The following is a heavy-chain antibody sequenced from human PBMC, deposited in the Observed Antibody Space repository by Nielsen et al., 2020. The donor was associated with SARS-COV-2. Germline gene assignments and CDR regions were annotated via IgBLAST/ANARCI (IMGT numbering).Heavy chain of an antibody. CDR3: ARGVAGTGYYYYMDV. J-gene: IGHJ6*03. D-gene: IGHD6-19*01. CDR2: IIPIFGTA. Sequence: SVKVSCKASGGTFSSYAISWVRQAPGQGLEWMGGIIPIFGTANYAQKFQGRVTITADESTSTAYMELSSLRSEDTAVYYCARGVAGTGYYYYMDVWGKGTTVTVSS. V-gene: IGHV1-69*13. CDR1: GGTFSSYA.